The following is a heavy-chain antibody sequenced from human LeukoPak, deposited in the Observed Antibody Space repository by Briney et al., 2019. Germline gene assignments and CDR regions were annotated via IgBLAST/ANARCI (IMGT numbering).Heavy chain of an antibody. J-gene: IGHJ3*02. D-gene: IGHD2-15*01. Sequence: SVKVSCKASGYTFTNYWIYWVRQAPGQGLEWMGGIIPIFGTANYAQKFQGRVTITADKSTSTAYMELSSLRSEDTAVYYCARDHCSGGSCYSESGAFDIWGQGTMVTVSS. CDR2: IIPIFGTA. V-gene: IGHV1-69*06. CDR1: GYTFTNYW. CDR3: ARDHCSGGSCYSESGAFDI.